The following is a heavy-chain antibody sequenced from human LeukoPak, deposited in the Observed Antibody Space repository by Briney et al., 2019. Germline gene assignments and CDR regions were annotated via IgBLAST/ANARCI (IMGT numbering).Heavy chain of an antibody. V-gene: IGHV4-59*01. CDR1: GGSISSYY. J-gene: IGHJ4*02. Sequence: SETLSLSCTVSGGSISSYYWSWIRQPPGKGLEWIGYIYYSGSTNYNPSLKSRVTISVDTSKNQFSLKLSSVTAADTAVYYCARGPTSITGTTDYWGQGTLVTVSS. CDR2: IYYSGST. D-gene: IGHD1/OR15-1a*01. CDR3: ARGPTSITGTTDY.